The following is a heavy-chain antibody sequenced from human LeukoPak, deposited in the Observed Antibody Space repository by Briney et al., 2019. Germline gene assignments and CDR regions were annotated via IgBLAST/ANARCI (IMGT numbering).Heavy chain of an antibody. CDR2: ISYDGSNK. D-gene: IGHD3-22*01. J-gene: IGHJ4*02. CDR1: GFTFSSYA. CDR3: ARDFDSSGRGSDY. V-gene: IGHV3-30-3*01. Sequence: GGSLRLSCAASGFTFSSYAMHWVRQAPGKGLEWVAVISYDGSNKYYADSVKGRFTISRDNSKNTLYLQMNSLRAEDTAVYYCARDFDSSGRGSDYWGQGTLVTVSS.